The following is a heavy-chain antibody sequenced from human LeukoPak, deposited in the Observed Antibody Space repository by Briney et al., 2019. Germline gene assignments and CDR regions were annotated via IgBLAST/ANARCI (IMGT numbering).Heavy chain of an antibody. CDR2: INHSGST. J-gene: IGHJ4*02. CDR1: GGSFSSYT. Sequence: SETLSLTCAVYGGSFSSYTWSWICKPPRPGLEWIGEINHSGSTNYNPSLKSRVTISVDTSKNQFSLKLSSVTAADTAVYYCARGRATADYWGQGTLVTVSS. CDR3: ARGRATADY. V-gene: IGHV4-34*01. D-gene: IGHD1-26*01.